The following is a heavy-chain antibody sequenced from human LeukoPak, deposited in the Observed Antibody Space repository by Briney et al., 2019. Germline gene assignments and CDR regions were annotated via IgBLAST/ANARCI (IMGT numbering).Heavy chain of an antibody. Sequence: ASVKVSCKASGYTFTGYYMHWVRQAPGQGLEWMGWINPNSGGTNYAQKFQGRVTMTRDTSISTAYMELSRLRSDDTAEYYCARGDYDFWSGYSYYYYYYMDVWGKGTTVTVSS. D-gene: IGHD3-3*01. CDR2: INPNSGGT. J-gene: IGHJ6*03. CDR1: GYTFTGYY. V-gene: IGHV1-2*02. CDR3: ARGDYDFWSGYSYYYYYYMDV.